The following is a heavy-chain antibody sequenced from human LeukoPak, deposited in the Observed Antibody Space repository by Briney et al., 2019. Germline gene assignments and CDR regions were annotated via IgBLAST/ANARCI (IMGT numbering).Heavy chain of an antibody. V-gene: IGHV3-30*18. CDR1: GFTFSSYG. CDR2: ISYDGSNK. D-gene: IGHD3-3*01. CDR3: AKDQPGGPYDFWSGYFPEASYYYHYGMDV. Sequence: GGSLRLSCAASGFTFSSYGMHWVRQAPGKGLEWVAVISYDGSNKYYADSVKGRFTISRDNSKNTLYLQMNSLRAEDTAVYYCAKDQPGGPYDFWSGYFPEASYYYHYGMDVWGQGTTVTVSS. J-gene: IGHJ6*02.